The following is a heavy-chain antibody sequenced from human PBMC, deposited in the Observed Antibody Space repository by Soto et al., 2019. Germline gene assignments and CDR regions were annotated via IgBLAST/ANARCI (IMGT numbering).Heavy chain of an antibody. CDR3: ARVTGRYYYGMDV. CDR2: INHSGST. V-gene: IGHV4-34*01. Sequence: QVQPQQWGAGLLKPSETLSLTCAVYGGSFSGYYWSWIRQPPGKGLEWIGEINHSGSTNYNPSLKSRVTISVDTSKDQFSLKLSSVTAADTAVYYCARVTGRYYYGMDVWGQGTTVTVSS. J-gene: IGHJ6*02. CDR1: GGSFSGYY.